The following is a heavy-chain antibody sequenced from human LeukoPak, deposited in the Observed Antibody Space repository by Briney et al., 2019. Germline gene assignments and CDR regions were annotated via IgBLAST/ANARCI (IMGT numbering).Heavy chain of an antibody. CDR2: INPYNGNT. CDR1: GYTFPNYG. J-gene: IGHJ4*02. Sequence: GASVKVSCKASGYTFPNYGFSWVRQAPGQGLEWMGWINPYNGNTNYAQKLQGRVTMTTDTSTSTAYMEVKSLRSDDTAVYYCARHTTGGAHFDNWGQGTLVTVSS. V-gene: IGHV1-18*01. D-gene: IGHD1-14*01. CDR3: ARHTTGGAHFDN.